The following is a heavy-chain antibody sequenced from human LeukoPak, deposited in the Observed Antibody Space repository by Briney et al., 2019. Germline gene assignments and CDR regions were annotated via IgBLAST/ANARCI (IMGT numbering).Heavy chain of an antibody. V-gene: IGHV3-15*07. D-gene: IGHD3-22*01. CDR3: ATDFYDTT. J-gene: IGHJ5*02. Sequence: GGSLRLSCATSGFTFSDAWMNWVRQAPGEGLEWVGRIRRNSDGGTIDYAAPVKGRFALSRDDSKNTLYLHMSSLQTEDTAVYYCATDFYDTTWGQGTLVTVSS. CDR2: IRRNSDGGTI. CDR1: GFTFSDAW.